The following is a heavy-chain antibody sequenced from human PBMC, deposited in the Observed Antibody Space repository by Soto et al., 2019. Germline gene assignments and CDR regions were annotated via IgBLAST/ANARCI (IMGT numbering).Heavy chain of an antibody. CDR3: ARDVRYWYDSSGSVY. D-gene: IGHD6-19*01. V-gene: IGHV3-30*04. CDR1: GFTFNRFA. CDR2: ISHDGTNK. Sequence: QVQLVESGGGVVQPGKSLRLSCAASGFTFNRFAMHWVRQAPGKGLEWVALISHDGTNKIYADSVRGRFTVSRDNPKNTMYMQMDSLRAEDTGLYYCARDVRYWYDSSGSVYWGQGALVSVSS. J-gene: IGHJ1*01.